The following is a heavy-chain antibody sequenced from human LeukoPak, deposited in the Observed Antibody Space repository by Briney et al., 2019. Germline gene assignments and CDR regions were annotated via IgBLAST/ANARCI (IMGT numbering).Heavy chain of an antibody. CDR2: ISSTSTTL. CDR3: ARLEEDYDILTGYYPRPDYGMDV. V-gene: IGHV3-48*01. D-gene: IGHD3-9*01. Sequence: PGGSLRLSCAASGFTFSSSSMNWVRQAPGKGLELVSYISSTSTTLYYADSVRGRFTISRDNAKNSLYLQMNSLRAEDTAVYYCARLEEDYDILTGYYPRPDYGMDVWGQGTTVTVSS. J-gene: IGHJ6*02. CDR1: GFTFSSSS.